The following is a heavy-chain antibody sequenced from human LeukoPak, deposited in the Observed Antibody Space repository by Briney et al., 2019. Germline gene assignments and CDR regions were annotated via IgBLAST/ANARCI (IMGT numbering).Heavy chain of an antibody. Sequence: PGGSLRLPCAASGFTFSSYGMHWVRQAPGKGLEWVAVIWYDGSNKYYADSVKGRFTISRDNSKNTLYLQMNSLRAEDTAVYYCAKVRWTSGGYIDSWGQGTLVTVSS. CDR3: AKVRWTSGGYIDS. V-gene: IGHV3-33*06. CDR2: IWYDGSNK. CDR1: GFTFSSYG. D-gene: IGHD3-22*01. J-gene: IGHJ4*02.